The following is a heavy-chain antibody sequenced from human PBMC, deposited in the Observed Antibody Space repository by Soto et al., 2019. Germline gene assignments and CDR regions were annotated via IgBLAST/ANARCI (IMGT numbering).Heavy chain of an antibody. Sequence: AETLFLSCAVYGWSFSGYYWSWIRQPPGKGLEWIGEINHSGSTNYNPPLKSRVTMSVDTSKNQFSLNLSSVTAADTAVYYCVRDLYYDGSGYGFDYWGQGTPVNGSS. D-gene: IGHD3-22*01. V-gene: IGHV4-34*01. J-gene: IGHJ4*02. CDR1: GWSFSGYY. CDR3: VRDLYYDGSGYGFDY. CDR2: INHSGST.